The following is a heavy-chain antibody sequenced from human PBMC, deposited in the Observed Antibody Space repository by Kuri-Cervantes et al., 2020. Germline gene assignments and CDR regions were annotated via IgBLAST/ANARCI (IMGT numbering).Heavy chain of an antibody. Sequence: SETLSLTCTVSGGSVGRYYWNWIRQSPGKAMEWIGYTYYAGTPNYNPSLKSRVTMSVDTSTNQVSLRLNSVTAADTAIYYCARALPGYIYRPGSFDFWGRGTLVTVSS. CDR1: GGSVGRYY. CDR3: ARALPGYIYRPGSFDF. V-gene: IGHV4-59*02. CDR2: TYYAGTP. D-gene: IGHD3-9*01. J-gene: IGHJ4*02.